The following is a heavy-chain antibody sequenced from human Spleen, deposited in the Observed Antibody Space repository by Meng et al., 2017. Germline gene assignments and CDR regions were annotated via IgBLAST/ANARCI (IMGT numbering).Heavy chain of an antibody. D-gene: IGHD2-21*01. CDR2: SSYIAST. CDR1: AWCRSCNS. Sequence: QSQLQPWEAGALKPSAALSVNVSCYAWCRSCNSYARSRQPQGNGLEWIGISSYIASTNYDPSLKSRVITSTDTAKNQLSLELSSVTAADTAVYYCARGLAYSDVLGSDAFDYWGQGTLVTVSS. CDR3: ARGLAYSDVLGSDAFDY. V-gene: IGHV4-34*01. J-gene: IGHJ4*02.